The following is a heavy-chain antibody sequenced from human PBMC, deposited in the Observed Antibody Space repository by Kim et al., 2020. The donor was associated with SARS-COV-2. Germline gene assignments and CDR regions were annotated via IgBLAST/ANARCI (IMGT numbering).Heavy chain of an antibody. Sequence: GRSLRLSCAASGFTFGDYAMHWVRQASGKGLEWVSGISWNSGSIGYADSVEGRFTISRDNAKNSLYLEMNSLRAEDTALYYCAKDHATGTAGHYYYRNVGRKGTAVTVS. D-gene: IGHD1-1*01. V-gene: IGHV3-9*01. CDR1: GFTFGDYA. CDR3: AKDHATGTAGHYYYRNV. J-gene: IGHJ6*03. CDR2: ISWNSGSI.